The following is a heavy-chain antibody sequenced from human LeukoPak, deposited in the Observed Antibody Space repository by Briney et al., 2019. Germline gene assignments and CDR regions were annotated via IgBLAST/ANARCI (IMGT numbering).Heavy chain of an antibody. J-gene: IGHJ4*02. CDR3: AGAAAGNGHFDY. CDR2: INSDGSST. Sequence: GGSLRLSCAASGFTFSSYWMHWVRQAPGKGLLWVSRINSDGSSTSYADSVKGRFTISRDNAKNTLYLQMNSLRAEDTAVYYCAGAAAGNGHFDYWGQGTLVTVSS. CDR1: GFTFSSYW. D-gene: IGHD6-13*01. V-gene: IGHV3-74*01.